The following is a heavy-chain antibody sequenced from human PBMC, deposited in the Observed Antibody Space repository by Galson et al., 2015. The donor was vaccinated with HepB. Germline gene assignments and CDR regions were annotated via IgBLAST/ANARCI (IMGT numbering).Heavy chain of an antibody. CDR3: AILPAKNDPRRYCSGGSCQRDY. J-gene: IGHJ4*02. V-gene: IGHV3-30*03. CDR1: GFTFSSYG. Sequence: SLRLSCAASGFTFSSYGMHWVRQAPGKGLEWVAVISYDGSNKYYADSVKGRFTISRDNSKNTLYLQMNSLRAEDTAVYYCAILPAKNDPRRYCSGGSCQRDYWGQGTLVTVSS. CDR2: ISYDGSNK. D-gene: IGHD2-15*01.